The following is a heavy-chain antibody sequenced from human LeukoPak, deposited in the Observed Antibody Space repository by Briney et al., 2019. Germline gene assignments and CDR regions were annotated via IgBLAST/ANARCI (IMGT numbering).Heavy chain of an antibody. J-gene: IGHJ4*02. D-gene: IGHD6-19*01. Sequence: GGSLRLSCAASGFTVSSNYMSWVRQAPGKGLEWVSVIYSGGSTYYADSVKGRFTISRDNSKNTLYLQMNSLRAEDTAVYYCARDSAVTAVAGPYFDYWGQGTLVTVSS. CDR1: GFTVSSNY. V-gene: IGHV3-66*01. CDR3: ARDSAVTAVAGPYFDY. CDR2: IYSGGST.